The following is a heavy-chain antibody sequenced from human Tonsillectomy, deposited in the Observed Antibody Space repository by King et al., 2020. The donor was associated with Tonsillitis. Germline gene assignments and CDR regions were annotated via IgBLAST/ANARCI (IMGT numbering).Heavy chain of an antibody. CDR1: GFTFSSYG. D-gene: IGHD5-18*01. J-gene: IGHJ4*02. CDR3: ASQLNMDTAIDY. CDR2: IWYDGSNK. V-gene: IGHV3-33*01. Sequence: VQLVESGGGVVQPGRSLRLSCAASGFTFSSYGMHWVRQAPGKGLEWVAVIWYDGSNKYYVDSVKGRFTISRDNSKNTLNLQMNSLRAEDTAVYYCASQLNMDTAIDYWGQGTLVTVSS.